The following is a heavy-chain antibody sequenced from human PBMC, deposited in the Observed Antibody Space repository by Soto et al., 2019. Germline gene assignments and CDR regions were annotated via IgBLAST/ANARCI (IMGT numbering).Heavy chain of an antibody. V-gene: IGHV4-4*02. D-gene: IGHD3-10*01. CDR1: GGSISSSNW. J-gene: IGHJ5*02. Sequence: PSETLSLTCAVSGGSISSSNWWSWVRQPPGKGLEWIGEIYHSGSTNYNPSLKSRVTISVDKSKNQFSLKLSSVTAADTAVYYCARETGSGSYYNSGLFDPWGQGTLVTVSS. CDR2: IYHSGST. CDR3: ARETGSGSYYNSGLFDP.